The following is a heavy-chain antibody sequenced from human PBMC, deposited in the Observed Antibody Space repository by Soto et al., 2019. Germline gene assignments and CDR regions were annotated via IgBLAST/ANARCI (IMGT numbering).Heavy chain of an antibody. D-gene: IGHD6-13*01. CDR2: IYWDDDK. V-gene: IGHV2-5*02. CDR3: AHRQIPARGSSSWYEEN. J-gene: IGHJ4*02. Sequence: QITLKESGPTLVKPTQTLTLTCTFSGFSLSTSGVGVGWIRQPPGKALEWLALIYWDDDKRYSPSLKSRLTITKDTSKNQVVLTMTNMDPVDTATYYCAHRQIPARGSSSWYEENWGQGTLVTVSS. CDR1: GFSLSTSGVG.